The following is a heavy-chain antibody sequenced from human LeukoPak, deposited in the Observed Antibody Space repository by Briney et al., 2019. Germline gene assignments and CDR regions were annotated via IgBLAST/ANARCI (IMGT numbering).Heavy chain of an antibody. V-gene: IGHV1-69*05. D-gene: IGHD2-2*01. J-gene: IGHJ4*02. Sequence: GSSVKVSCQASGGTFSSYAIRWVRQAPGPGLEWTGRSIPIFVTANYAQGCQGRVTITTDESTSTAYRELSSLRSEDTDVYYCEVVPAAKQLGVFDYWGQGNLVTVSS. CDR1: GGTFSSYA. CDR3: EVVPAAKQLGVFDY. CDR2: SIPIFVTA.